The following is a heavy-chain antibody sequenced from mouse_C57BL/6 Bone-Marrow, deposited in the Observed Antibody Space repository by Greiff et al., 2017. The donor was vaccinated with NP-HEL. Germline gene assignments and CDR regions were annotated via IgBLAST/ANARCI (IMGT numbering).Heavy chain of an antibody. J-gene: IGHJ2*01. CDR3: ARRYDGDY. CDR1: GFTFSSYG. V-gene: IGHV5-6*01. D-gene: IGHD2-3*01. CDR2: ISSGGSYT. Sequence: EVQLVESGGDLVKPGGSLKLSCAASGFTFSSYGMSWVRQTPDKRLEWVATISSGGSYTYYPDSVKGRFTISRDNAKNTLYLQMSSLKSEDTAMYYCARRYDGDYWGQDTTLTVSS.